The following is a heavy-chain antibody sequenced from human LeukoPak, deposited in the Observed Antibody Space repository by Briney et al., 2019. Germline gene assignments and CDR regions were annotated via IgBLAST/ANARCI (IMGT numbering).Heavy chain of an antibody. CDR2: IYTSGST. CDR3: AATGYPRVEDHYYYMDV. V-gene: IGHV4-61*02. Sequence: SETLSLTCTVSGGSISSGSYYWSWIRQPAGKGLEWIGRIYTSGSTNYNPSLKSRVTISVDTSKNQFSLKLSSVTAADTAVCYCAATGYPRVEDHYYYMDVWGKGTTVTISS. CDR1: GGSISSGSYY. J-gene: IGHJ6*03. D-gene: IGHD3-9*01.